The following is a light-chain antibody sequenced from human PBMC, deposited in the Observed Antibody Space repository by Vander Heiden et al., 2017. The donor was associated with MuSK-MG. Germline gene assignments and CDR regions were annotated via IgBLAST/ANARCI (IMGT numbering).Light chain of an antibody. Sequence: DLVMTQSPLSLPVTPGEPASISCRSSQSLLYSNGFPYLAWYLPKPGQSPQLLIFLVSNRASGVPDRFSGSGSGTDFTLKISRVEAEDVGVYFCRQALQVPWTFGQGTRVDIK. CDR2: LVS. CDR1: QSLLYSNGFPY. CDR3: RQALQVPWT. V-gene: IGKV2-28*01. J-gene: IGKJ1*01.